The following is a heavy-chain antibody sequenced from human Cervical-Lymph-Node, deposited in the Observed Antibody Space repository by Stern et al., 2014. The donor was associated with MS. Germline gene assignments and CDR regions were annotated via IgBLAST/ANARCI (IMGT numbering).Heavy chain of an antibody. D-gene: IGHD2-21*02. CDR3: TRQMTHGPCDL. CDR1: GFTFSAYA. CDR2: ISYDGANK. Sequence: VQLVQSGGGVVQPGRSLRLSCAASGFTFSAYAMHWVRQAPGKGLEWVSVISYDGANKYYADSVKGRFTISRDSSNNTLYLRMNSLRPEDTALYFCTRQMTHGPCDLWGRGTLVTVSS. J-gene: IGHJ2*01. V-gene: IGHV3-30-3*01.